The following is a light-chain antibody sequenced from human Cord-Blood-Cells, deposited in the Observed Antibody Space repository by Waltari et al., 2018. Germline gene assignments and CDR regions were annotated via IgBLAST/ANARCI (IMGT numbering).Light chain of an antibody. V-gene: IGLV3-1*01. J-gene: IGLJ2*01. CDR2: ESS. CDR1: TLADKY. Sequence: SYELTLPPSLSVSPRPPASTTCSGVTLADKYACWYQQKLCKSPGRVIYESSKRPSRISERLSGSNSGNTATLTISGTQAMDEADYDCQAWDSSNVVFGGGTKLTVL. CDR3: QAWDSSNVV.